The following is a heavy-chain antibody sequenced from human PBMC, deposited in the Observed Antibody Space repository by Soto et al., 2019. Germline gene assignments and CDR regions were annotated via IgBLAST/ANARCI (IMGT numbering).Heavy chain of an antibody. CDR1: GYTFTSYY. V-gene: IGHV1-46*01. Sequence: ASVKVSCKASGYTFTSYYMQWVRQAPGQGLEWMGIINPSGGGTNYARKFQGRVTMTRDTSTSTVFMELSRLRSEDTAVYYCARWFYYGSGSNPFGMDVWGQGTTVTV. D-gene: IGHD3-10*01. CDR3: ARWFYYGSGSNPFGMDV. J-gene: IGHJ6*02. CDR2: INPSGGGT.